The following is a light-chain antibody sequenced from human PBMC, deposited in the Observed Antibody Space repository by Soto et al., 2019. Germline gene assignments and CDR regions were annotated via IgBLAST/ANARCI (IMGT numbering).Light chain of an antibody. Sequence: DIQMTQSPSSLSASVGDRVTITCRASQSITNYLNWYQHKPGKAPKLLVYAASSLQSEVPSRFSGSGSGTDFTLTISRLQPEDFATYFCQQSHNMPFTFGPGTKVDIK. CDR3: QQSHNMPFT. CDR2: AAS. V-gene: IGKV1-39*01. J-gene: IGKJ3*01. CDR1: QSITNY.